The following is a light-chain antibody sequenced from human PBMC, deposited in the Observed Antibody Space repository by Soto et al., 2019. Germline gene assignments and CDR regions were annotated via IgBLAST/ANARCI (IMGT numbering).Light chain of an antibody. CDR2: GNS. CDR3: QSYDSSVSKVV. J-gene: IGLJ2*01. CDR1: SSNIGAGYD. Sequence: QPVLTQPPSVSGAPGQRVTISCTGSSSNIGAGYDVHWYQQLPGTAPKLLIYGNSNRPSGVPDRFSGSKSGTSASLAITGLQAEDDADYYCQSYDSSVSKVVFGGGTKLTVL. V-gene: IGLV1-40*01.